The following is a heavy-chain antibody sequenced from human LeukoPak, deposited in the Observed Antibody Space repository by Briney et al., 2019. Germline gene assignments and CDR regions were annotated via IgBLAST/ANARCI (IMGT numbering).Heavy chain of an antibody. V-gene: IGHV3-21*01. D-gene: IGHD1-26*01. CDR2: ISSSSSYI. Sequence: TGGSLRLSCAASGFTFSSYSMNWVRQAPGKGLEWVSSISSSSSYIYYADSVKGRFTISRDNAKDSLYLQMNSLRAEDTAVYYCARSIVGATSDFFDYWGQGTLVTVSS. CDR1: GFTFSSYS. J-gene: IGHJ4*02. CDR3: ARSIVGATSDFFDY.